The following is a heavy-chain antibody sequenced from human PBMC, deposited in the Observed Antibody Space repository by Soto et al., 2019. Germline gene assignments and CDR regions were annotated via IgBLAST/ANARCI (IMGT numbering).Heavy chain of an antibody. J-gene: IGHJ4*02. V-gene: IGHV3-30*04. Sequence: GGSLRLSCAASGFTFSTYAMQWVRQAPGKGLEWVTVISYDGSNKYYADSVKGRFTISRDNSKNAQYLQMNSLRPEGTAVYYCARELGLQLSRFDYWGQGTLVTVSS. CDR1: GFTFSTYA. CDR2: ISYDGSNK. D-gene: IGHD3-16*01. CDR3: ARELGLQLSRFDY.